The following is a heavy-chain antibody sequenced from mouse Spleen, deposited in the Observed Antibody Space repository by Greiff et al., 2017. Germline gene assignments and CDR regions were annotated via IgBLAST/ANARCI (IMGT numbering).Heavy chain of an antibody. CDR3: TPYYGSSYGY. CDR1: GYTFTDYE. Sequence: VKLQESGAELVRPGASVTLSCKASGYTFTDYEMHWVKQTPVHGLEWIGAIDPETGGTAYNQKFKGKAILTADKSSSTAYMELRSLTSEDSAVYYCTPYYGSSYGYWGQGTTLTVSS. CDR2: IDPETGGT. V-gene: IGHV1-15*01. D-gene: IGHD1-1*01. J-gene: IGHJ2*01.